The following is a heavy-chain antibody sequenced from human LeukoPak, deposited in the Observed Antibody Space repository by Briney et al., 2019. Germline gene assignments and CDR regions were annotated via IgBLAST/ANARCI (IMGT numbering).Heavy chain of an antibody. CDR3: ARLGLYTSSWHRYYYFDY. J-gene: IGHJ4*02. CDR1: GGSISSGGYY. V-gene: IGHV4-31*03. Sequence: SQTLSLTCTVSGGSISSGGYYWSWIRQHPGKGLEWIGYIYYSGSTYYNPSLKSRVTISVDASKNQFSLRLSSVTAADTAVYYCARLGLYTSSWHRYYYFDYWGQGTLVTVSS. CDR2: IYYSGST. D-gene: IGHD6-13*01.